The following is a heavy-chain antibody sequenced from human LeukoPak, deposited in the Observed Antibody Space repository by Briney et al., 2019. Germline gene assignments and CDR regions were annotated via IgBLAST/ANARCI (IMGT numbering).Heavy chain of an antibody. CDR1: GGSFSGYY. CDR2: INQSGST. J-gene: IGHJ6*03. V-gene: IGHV4-34*01. CDR3: ARGNRIQLWSMDV. D-gene: IGHD5-18*01. Sequence: SETLSLTCAVYGGSFSGYYWSWIRQPPGKGLEWIGEINQSGSTNCDPSLKSRVTISVDTSKNQFSLKLSSVTAADTAVYYCARGNRIQLWSMDVWGKGTTVTVSS.